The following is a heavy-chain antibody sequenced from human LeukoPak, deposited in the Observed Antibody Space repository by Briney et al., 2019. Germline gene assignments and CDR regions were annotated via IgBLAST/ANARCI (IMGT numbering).Heavy chain of an antibody. CDR3: ARPAPDYGDETLYFDY. D-gene: IGHD4-17*01. CDR1: GYTFTGYY. J-gene: IGHJ4*02. V-gene: IGHV1-2*06. CDR2: INPNSGGT. Sequence: ASVKVSCKASGYTFTGYYMHWVRQAPGQGLEWMGRINPNSGGTNYAQKFQGRVTMTRDTSISTAYMELSRLRSDDTAVYYCARPAPDYGDETLYFDYWGQGTLVTVSS.